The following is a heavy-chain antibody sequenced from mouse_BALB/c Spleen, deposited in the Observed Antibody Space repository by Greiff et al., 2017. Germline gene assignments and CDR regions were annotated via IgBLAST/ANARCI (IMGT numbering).Heavy chain of an antibody. Sequence: VQLQQSGAELVRPGVSVKISCKGSGYTFTDYAMHWVKQSHAKSLEWIGVISTYYGDASYNQKFKGKATMTVDKSSSTAYMELARLTSEDSAIYYCARGGMITTREDWDFDVWGAGTTVTVSS. D-gene: IGHD2-4*01. J-gene: IGHJ1*01. CDR3: ARGGMITTREDWDFDV. CDR1: GYTFTDYA. V-gene: IGHV1S137*01. CDR2: ISTYYGDA.